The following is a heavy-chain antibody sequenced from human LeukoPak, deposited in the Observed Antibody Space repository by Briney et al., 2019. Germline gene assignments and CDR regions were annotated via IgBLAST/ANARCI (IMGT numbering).Heavy chain of an antibody. CDR2: ISSSSSSYI. Sequence: GGSLRLSCAASGFTFSSYSMNWVRQAPGKGLEWVSSISSSSSSYIYYADSVKGRFTISRDNAKKSLYLQMNSLRAEDTAVYYCARWDDSSGYYPYYFDYWGQGTLVTVSS. J-gene: IGHJ4*02. V-gene: IGHV3-21*01. CDR1: GFTFSSYS. D-gene: IGHD3-22*01. CDR3: ARWDDSSGYYPYYFDY.